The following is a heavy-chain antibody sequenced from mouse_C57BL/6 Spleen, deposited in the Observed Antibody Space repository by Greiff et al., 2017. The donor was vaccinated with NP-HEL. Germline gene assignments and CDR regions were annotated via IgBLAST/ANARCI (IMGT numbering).Heavy chain of an antibody. J-gene: IGHJ1*03. D-gene: IGHD2-3*01. V-gene: IGHV5-16*01. CDR2: INYDGSST. CDR1: GFTFSDYY. CDR3: AREGGDGYYGWYFDV. Sequence: EVMLVESEGGLVQPGSSMKLSCTASGFTFSDYYMAWVRQVPEKGLEWVASINYDGSSTYYLDSLKSRFIISRDNAKNILYLQMSSMKSEDTATYYCAREGGDGYYGWYFDVWGTGTTVTVSS.